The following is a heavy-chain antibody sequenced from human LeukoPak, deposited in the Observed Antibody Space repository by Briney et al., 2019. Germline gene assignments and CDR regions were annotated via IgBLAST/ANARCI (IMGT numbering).Heavy chain of an antibody. D-gene: IGHD2-21*02. CDR2: ITGSGGST. J-gene: IGHJ4*02. CDR1: GFTFSSYG. CDR3: AKAALPYCGGDCRNDY. V-gene: IGHV3-23*01. Sequence: GGSLRLSCAASGFTFSSYGMSWVRQAPGKGLEWVSAITGSGGSTYYADSVKGRFTISRDNSKNTLYLQMNSLRAEDTAVYYCAKAALPYCGGDCRNDYWGQGTLVTVSS.